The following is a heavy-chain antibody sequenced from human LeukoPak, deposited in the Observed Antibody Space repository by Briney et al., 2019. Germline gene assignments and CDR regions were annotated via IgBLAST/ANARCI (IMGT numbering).Heavy chain of an antibody. J-gene: IGHJ3*02. CDR1: GGSISSSSYY. Sequence: NASETLSLTCTVSGGSISSSSYYWSWIRQPPGKGLEWIGYIYYSGSTNYNPSLKSRVTISVDTSKNQFSLKLSSVTAADTAVYYCARAYQLLHGAFDIWGQGTMVTVSS. CDR2: IYYSGST. V-gene: IGHV4-61*01. D-gene: IGHD2-2*01. CDR3: ARAYQLLHGAFDI.